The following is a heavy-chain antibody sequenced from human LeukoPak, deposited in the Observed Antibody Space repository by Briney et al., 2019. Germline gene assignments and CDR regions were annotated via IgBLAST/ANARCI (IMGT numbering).Heavy chain of an antibody. CDR1: GFTFSSYG. Sequence: GRSLRLSCAASGFTFSSYGMHWVRQAPGKGLEWVAVISYDGSNKYYADSVKGRFTISRDNSKNTLYLQMNSLRAEDTAVYHCAREGRGSSGYDYWGQGTLVTVSS. D-gene: IGHD3-22*01. V-gene: IGHV3-30*03. J-gene: IGHJ4*02. CDR2: ISYDGSNK. CDR3: AREGRGSSGYDY.